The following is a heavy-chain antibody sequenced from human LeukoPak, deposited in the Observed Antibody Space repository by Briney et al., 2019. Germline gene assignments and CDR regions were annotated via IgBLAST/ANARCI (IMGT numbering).Heavy chain of an antibody. CDR2: IYYSGKF. CDR1: GGSISSGGYY. D-gene: IGHD3-10*01. J-gene: IGHJ4*02. V-gene: IGHV4-31*03. CDR3: ARDNEWFGIDY. Sequence: PSETLSLTCTVSGGSISSGGYYWSWFRQHPGKGREWIGFIYYSGKFYYKPSLKSRATISVDTSKNQFSLRLNSGPAADTAVYYCARDNEWFGIDYWGQGTLVTLPS.